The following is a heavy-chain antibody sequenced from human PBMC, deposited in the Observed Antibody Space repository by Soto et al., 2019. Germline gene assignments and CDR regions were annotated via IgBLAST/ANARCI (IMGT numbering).Heavy chain of an antibody. D-gene: IGHD3-16*02. Sequence: SETLSLTCTVSGGSISSYYWSWIRQPPGKGLEWIGYIYYSGSTNYNPSLKSRVTISVDTSKNQFSLKLSSVTAADTAVYYCARGAWEYDYVWGSYRRTLDYWGQGTLVTVSS. J-gene: IGHJ4*02. V-gene: IGHV4-59*01. CDR2: IYYSGST. CDR1: GGSISSYY. CDR3: ARGAWEYDYVWGSYRRTLDY.